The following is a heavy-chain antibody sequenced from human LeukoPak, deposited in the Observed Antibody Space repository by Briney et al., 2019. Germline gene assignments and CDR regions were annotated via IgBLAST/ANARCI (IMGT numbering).Heavy chain of an antibody. CDR3: ARVGSGSSYRPFDY. D-gene: IGHD3-10*01. V-gene: IGHV3-30*04. CDR1: GFTFSSYA. CDR2: ISYDGSNK. Sequence: GRSLRLSCAASGFTFSSYAMHWVRQAPGKGLEWVAVISYDGSNKYYADSVKGRFTISRDNSKNTLYLQMNSLRAEDTAVYYCARVGSGSSYRPFDYWGQGTLVTVSS. J-gene: IGHJ4*02.